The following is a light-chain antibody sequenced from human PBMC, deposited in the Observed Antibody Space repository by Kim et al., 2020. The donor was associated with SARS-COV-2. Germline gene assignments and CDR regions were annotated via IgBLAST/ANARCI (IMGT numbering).Light chain of an antibody. CDR2: EVR. V-gene: IGLV2-8*01. CDR3: GSYAGSNNYV. Sequence: QSVTISCTGTSSDIGGYDYVSWYQQHPGKAPNRTIYEVRKRPSGVPDRCSGSKSGNTASRTVSGLQAEDEADYYCGSYAGSNNYVFGTGTKVTVL. CDR1: SSDIGGYDY. J-gene: IGLJ1*01.